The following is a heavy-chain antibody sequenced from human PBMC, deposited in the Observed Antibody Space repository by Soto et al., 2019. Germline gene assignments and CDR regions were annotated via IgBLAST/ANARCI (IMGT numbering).Heavy chain of an antibody. D-gene: IGHD6-19*01. CDR2: ISHSGEST. CDR3: SKDGWEN. J-gene: IGHJ4*02. CDR1: GFTFSGYT. V-gene: IGHV3-23*01. Sequence: EVQLLESGGGLAQPGGSRRLSCAASGFTFSGYTMAWVRQAPGKGLEWVSTISHSGESTYYAESVKGRFTISRDNSKNTLYLQMNSLRGEDTAVYFCSKDGWENWGQGTLVTVAS.